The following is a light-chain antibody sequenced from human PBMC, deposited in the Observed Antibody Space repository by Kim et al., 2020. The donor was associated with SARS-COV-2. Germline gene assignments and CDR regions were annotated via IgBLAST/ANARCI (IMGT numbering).Light chain of an antibody. J-gene: IGKJ4*01. CDR1: QRVGSSY. CDR2: GAS. Sequence: PGERATPPCRASQRVGSSYLSWYQQKPGQAPRLLIYGASTRAAGIPDRFSGSESGTDFTLTISRLEPEDFAVYYCQQYGSSPLLTFGGGTKVDIK. V-gene: IGKV3-20*01. CDR3: QQYGSSPLLT.